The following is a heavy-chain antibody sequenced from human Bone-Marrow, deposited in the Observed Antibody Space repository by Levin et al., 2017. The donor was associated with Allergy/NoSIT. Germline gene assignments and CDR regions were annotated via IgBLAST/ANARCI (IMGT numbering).Heavy chain of an antibody. V-gene: IGHV4-59*11. CDR3: ARASRRDGYNDY. J-gene: IGHJ4*02. CDR2: IFYSGGT. Sequence: SETLSLTCNVSGDSISSHYWSWIRQPPGKGPEWIGYIFYSGGTDYNPSLKSRVTISVDTSKNQFSLRVTSVTAADTAVYFCARASRRDGYNDYWGQGILVTVSS. D-gene: IGHD5-24*01. CDR1: GDSISSHY.